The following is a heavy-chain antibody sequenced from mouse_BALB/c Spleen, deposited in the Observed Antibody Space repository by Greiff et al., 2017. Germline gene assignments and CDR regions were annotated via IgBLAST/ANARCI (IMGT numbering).Heavy chain of an antibody. CDR1: GYSFTGYY. V-gene: IGHV1S34*01. CDR3: ARDYGSSYAMDY. J-gene: IGHJ4*01. D-gene: IGHD1-1*01. CDR2: ISCYNGAT. Sequence: LVKTGASVKISCKASGYSFTGYYMHWVKQSHGTSLEWIGYISCYNGATSYNQKFKGKATFTVDTSSSTAYMQFNSLTSEDSAVYYCARDYGSSYAMDYWGQGTSVTVSS.